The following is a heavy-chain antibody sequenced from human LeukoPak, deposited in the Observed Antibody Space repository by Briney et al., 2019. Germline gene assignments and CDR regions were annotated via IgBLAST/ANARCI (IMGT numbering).Heavy chain of an antibody. V-gene: IGHV4-30-2*01. CDR3: ARGYSSSWYTMVWFDP. Sequence: SQTLSLTCAVSGGSISSGGYSWSWIRQPPGKGLEWIGYIYHSGSTYYNPSLKSRVTISVDRSKNQFSLKLSSVTAADTAVYYCARGYSSSWYTMVWFDPWGQGTLVTVSS. D-gene: IGHD6-13*01. J-gene: IGHJ5*02. CDR2: IYHSGST. CDR1: GGSISSGGYS.